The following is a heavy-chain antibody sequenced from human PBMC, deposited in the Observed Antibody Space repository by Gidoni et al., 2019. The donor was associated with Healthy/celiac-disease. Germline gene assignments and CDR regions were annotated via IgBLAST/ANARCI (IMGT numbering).Heavy chain of an antibody. V-gene: IGHV1-69*02. Sequence: QVQLVQSGAEVKKPGSSVKFSCKSSGGTFSRYIIRWVRQAPGQGLEWMGRIIPILGIANYAQKFQGRVTITADKSTSTAYMELSSLRSEDTAVYYCASPGSGYDRSYNWFDPWGQGTLVTVSS. D-gene: IGHD5-12*01. CDR3: ASPGSGYDRSYNWFDP. CDR2: IIPILGIA. CDR1: GGTFSRYI. J-gene: IGHJ5*02.